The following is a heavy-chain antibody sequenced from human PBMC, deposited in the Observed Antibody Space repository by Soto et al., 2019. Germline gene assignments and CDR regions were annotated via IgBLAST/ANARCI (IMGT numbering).Heavy chain of an antibody. D-gene: IGHD3-10*01. CDR2: IKQDGSEK. CDR1: GFTFSSYW. J-gene: IGHJ2*01. Sequence: VQLVESGGGLVQPGGSLRLSCAASGFTFSSYWMSWVRQAPGKGLEWVANIKQDGSEKYYVDSVRGRFTISRDNAKNSLYLQMNSLRAEDTAVYYCAGGILGLLWFGESWYFDLWGRGTLVTVSS. V-gene: IGHV3-7*01. CDR3: AGGILGLLWFGESWYFDL.